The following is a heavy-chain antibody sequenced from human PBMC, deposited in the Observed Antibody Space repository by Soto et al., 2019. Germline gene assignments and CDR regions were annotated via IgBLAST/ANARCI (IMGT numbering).Heavy chain of an antibody. D-gene: IGHD1-26*01. CDR1: GFTFSSYG. CDR3: ARGEWELPYYFDY. J-gene: IGHJ4*02. Sequence: QVQLVESGGGVVQPGRSLRLSCAASGFTFSSYGMHWVRQAPGKGLEWVAVIWYDGSNKYYADSVKGRFTISRDNSKNTLYLQMNSLRAEDTAVYYCARGEWELPYYFDYWGQGTLVTVSS. CDR2: IWYDGSNK. V-gene: IGHV3-33*01.